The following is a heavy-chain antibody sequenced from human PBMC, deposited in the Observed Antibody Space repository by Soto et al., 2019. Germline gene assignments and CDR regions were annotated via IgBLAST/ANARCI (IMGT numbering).Heavy chain of an antibody. CDR1: GFTFSSYG. V-gene: IGHV3-33*01. D-gene: IGHD4-17*01. J-gene: IGHJ2*01. Sequence: QVQLVESGGGVVQPGRSLRLSCAASGFTFSSYGMHWVRQAPGKGLEWVAVIWYDGSNKYYADSVKGRFTISRDNSKNTLYLQMNSLRAEDTAVYNCARDYGDYDYWYFDLWGRGTLVTVSS. CDR2: IWYDGSNK. CDR3: ARDYGDYDYWYFDL.